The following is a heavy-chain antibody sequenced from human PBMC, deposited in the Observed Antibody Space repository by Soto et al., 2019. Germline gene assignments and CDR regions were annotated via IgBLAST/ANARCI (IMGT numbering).Heavy chain of an antibody. CDR1: GVSIGSGDYH. D-gene: IGHD2-2*01. Sequence: PSETLSLTCTVSGVSIGSGDYHWSWIRQPPGKGLEWIGYTYYSGSTYHNPSLMSRVTMSIDTSKNQFSRKLSSVTAADTAVYYCARERVPAARHHTWFDPGGQGALVTVSS. CDR3: ARERVPAARHHTWFDP. CDR2: TYYSGST. J-gene: IGHJ5*02. V-gene: IGHV4-30-4*01.